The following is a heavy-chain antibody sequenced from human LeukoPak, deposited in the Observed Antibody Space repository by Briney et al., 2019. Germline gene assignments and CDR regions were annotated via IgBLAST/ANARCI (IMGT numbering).Heavy chain of an antibody. CDR1: GFTFSDYY. V-gene: IGHV3-11*01. CDR2: ISSSGSTI. CDR3: ARAKDFGGGPRDP. J-gene: IGHJ5*02. D-gene: IGHD3-3*01. Sequence: RGSPRLSCAASGFTFSDYYMSWVRQAPGEGLEWVSYISSSGSTIYYADSVKGRFTISRENAKNSLYLQMNSLRAEDTAVYYFARAKDFGGGPRDPWGPGTLVTVSS.